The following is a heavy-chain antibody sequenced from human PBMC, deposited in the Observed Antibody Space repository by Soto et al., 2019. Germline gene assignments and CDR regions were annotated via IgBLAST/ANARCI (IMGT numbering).Heavy chain of an antibody. V-gene: IGHV4-39*07. Sequence: SETLSLTCTVSGGSISSSSYYWGWIRQPPGKGLEWIGSIYYSGSTYYNPSLKSRVTISVDTSKNQFSLKLSSVTAADTAVYYCARDGGTYCGGDCYINWFDPWGQGTLVTVSS. CDR1: GGSISSSSYY. D-gene: IGHD2-21*02. J-gene: IGHJ5*02. CDR2: IYYSGST. CDR3: ARDGGTYCGGDCYINWFDP.